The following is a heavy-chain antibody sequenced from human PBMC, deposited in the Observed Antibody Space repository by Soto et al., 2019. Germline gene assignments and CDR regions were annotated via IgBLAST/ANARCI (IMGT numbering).Heavy chain of an antibody. CDR1: GGSISSGYYY. CDR3: ASSSLYGMEV. V-gene: IGHV4-30-4*01. CDR2: IYYSGNT. J-gene: IGHJ6*02. Sequence: SETLSLTCSVSGGSISSGYYYWSWIRQPPGKGLEWIGNIYYSGNTYYDPSLKSRLIISIDTSKNQFSRKVGSVTAADTAVYYCASSSLYGMEVWGQGTTVTVSS.